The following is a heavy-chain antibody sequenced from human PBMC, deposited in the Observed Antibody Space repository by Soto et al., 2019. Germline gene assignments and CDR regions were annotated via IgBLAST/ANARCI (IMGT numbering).Heavy chain of an antibody. D-gene: IGHD6-19*01. Sequence: QVQLVESGGGVVQPGRSLRLSCAASGFTFSSYGMHWVRQAPGKGLEWGAVISYDGSNKYYADSVKGRFTISRDNSKNTLYLQMNSLRAEDTAVYYCAKKHNGSGWNHDAFDIWGQGTMVTVSS. V-gene: IGHV3-30*18. CDR1: GFTFSSYG. CDR2: ISYDGSNK. CDR3: AKKHNGSGWNHDAFDI. J-gene: IGHJ3*02.